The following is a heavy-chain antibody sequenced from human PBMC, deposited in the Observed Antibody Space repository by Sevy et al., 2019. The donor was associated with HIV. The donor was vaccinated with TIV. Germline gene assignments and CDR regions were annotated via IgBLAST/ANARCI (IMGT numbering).Heavy chain of an antibody. D-gene: IGHD6-6*01. CDR2: VYYTGKT. CDR1: GVSITRSY. Sequence: SETLSLTCNVSGVSITRSYWNWIRQTPGKGLEWIAFVYYTGKTNYNPSLKSRVTVSLDTSKSQFSLKLSSVTAADTAVSYCARGGAGRQFDYYDYMDFWGKGTTVTVSS. V-gene: IGHV4-59*01. CDR3: ARGGAGRQFDYYDYMDF. J-gene: IGHJ6*03.